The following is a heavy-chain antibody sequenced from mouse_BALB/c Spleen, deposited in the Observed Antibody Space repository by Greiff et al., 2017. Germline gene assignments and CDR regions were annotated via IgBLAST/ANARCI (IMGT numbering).Heavy chain of an antibody. CDR2: IDPENGNT. CDR1: GFNIKDYY. V-gene: IGHV14-1*02. J-gene: IGHJ2*01. D-gene: IGHD2-3*01. Sequence: EVKLVESGAELVRPGASVKLSCKASGFNIKDYYMHWVKQRPEQGLEWIGWIDPENGNTIYDPKFQGKASITADTSSNTAYLQLSSLTSEDTAVYYCATSMIHWGQGTTVTVSA. CDR3: ATSMIH.